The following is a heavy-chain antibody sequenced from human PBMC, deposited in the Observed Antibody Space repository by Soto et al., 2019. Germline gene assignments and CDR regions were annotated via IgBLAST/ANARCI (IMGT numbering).Heavy chain of an antibody. V-gene: IGHV4-34*01. Sequence: SETLSLTCAVYGGSFSGYYWSWIRQPPGKGLEWVGDINHSGSTNYNPSLKSRVTISVDTSKNQFSLKLSSVTAADTAVYYCARHPVEYQLPNYYYYYMDVWGKGTTVTVSS. J-gene: IGHJ6*03. D-gene: IGHD2-2*01. CDR2: INHSGST. CDR3: ARHPVEYQLPNYYYYYMDV. CDR1: GGSFSGYY.